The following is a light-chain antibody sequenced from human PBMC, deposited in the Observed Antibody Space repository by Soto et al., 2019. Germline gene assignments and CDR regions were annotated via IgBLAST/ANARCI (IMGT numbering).Light chain of an antibody. CDR3: QQYNNYFSWT. CDR1: QSISIW. Sequence: DIQMTQSPSTLSTSVGDRVTITCRASQSISIWLAWYQQKPGKAPNILIYDASTLVSGVPSRFSGSGSGTEFTLTISSLQPDDFATYYCQQYNNYFSWTFGQGTKVEIK. CDR2: DAS. V-gene: IGKV1-5*01. J-gene: IGKJ1*01.